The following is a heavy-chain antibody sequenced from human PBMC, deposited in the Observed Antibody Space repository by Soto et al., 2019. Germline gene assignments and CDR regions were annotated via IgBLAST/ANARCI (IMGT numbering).Heavy chain of an antibody. V-gene: IGHV4-59*01. CDR2: NYYSGST. Sequence: QVQLQESGPRLVKPSETLSLTCSVSGGSISSYYWSWFRQPPGQGLEWIGENYYSGSTNYNTSLKSRVTISVDTSKNQFSLKLSSVTAADTAVYYCARVTRGYRPHFEYWGQGTLVTVSS. CDR1: GGSISSYY. CDR3: ARVTRGYRPHFEY. J-gene: IGHJ4*02. D-gene: IGHD3-3*01.